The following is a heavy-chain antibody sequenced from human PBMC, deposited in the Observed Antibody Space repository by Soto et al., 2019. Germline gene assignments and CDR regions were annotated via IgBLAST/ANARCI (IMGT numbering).Heavy chain of an antibody. Sequence: ASVKVSCKASGYTFTSYGISWVRQAPGQGLEWMGWISAYNGNTNYAQKLQGRVTMTTDTSTSTAYMELRSLRSDDTAVYYCARGSSGWSYYYYYGMDVWCQGTTVTVSS. D-gene: IGHD6-19*01. J-gene: IGHJ6*02. CDR1: GYTFTSYG. V-gene: IGHV1-18*04. CDR3: ARGSSGWSYYYYYGMDV. CDR2: ISAYNGNT.